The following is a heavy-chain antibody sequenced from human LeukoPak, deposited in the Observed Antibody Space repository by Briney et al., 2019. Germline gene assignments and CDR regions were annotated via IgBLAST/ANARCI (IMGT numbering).Heavy chain of an antibody. CDR3: ARGSGPYDAFDI. V-gene: IGHV4-34*01. J-gene: IGHJ3*02. Sequence: SETLSLTCAVYGGSFSGYYCSWIRQPPGKGLEWIGEINHSGSTNYNPSLKSRVTISVDTSKNQFSLKLSSVTAADTAVYYCARGSGPYDAFDIWGQGTMVTVSS. D-gene: IGHD2-15*01. CDR2: INHSGST. CDR1: GGSFSGYY.